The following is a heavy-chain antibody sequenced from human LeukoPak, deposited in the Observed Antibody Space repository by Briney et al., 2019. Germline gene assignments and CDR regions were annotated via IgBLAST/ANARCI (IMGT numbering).Heavy chain of an antibody. J-gene: IGHJ4*02. CDR1: GGTVSSCA. V-gene: IGHV1-69*05. CDR2: IIPIFGTA. Sequence: ASVKVSCKASGGTVSSCAISWVRQAPGQGLEWMGGIIPIFGTANYAQKFQGRVTITTDESTSTAYMELSSLRSEDTAVYYCARERYSSSWSRGYYFDYWGQGTLVTVSS. D-gene: IGHD6-13*01. CDR3: ARERYSSSWSRGYYFDY.